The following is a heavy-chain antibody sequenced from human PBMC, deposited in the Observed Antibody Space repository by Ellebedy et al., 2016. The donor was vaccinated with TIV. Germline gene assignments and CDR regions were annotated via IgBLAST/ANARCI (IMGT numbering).Heavy chain of an antibody. D-gene: IGHD2-21*01. CDR1: GFTFSNYN. CDR3: SRVWSTHDS. J-gene: IGHJ4*02. V-gene: IGHV3-21*06. CDR2: IRCTGSDK. Sequence: PGGSLRLSCVASGFTFSNYNMNWVRQSPGKGLEWVSSIRCTGSDKYYAESVKGRFTISRDNAQDTLFLQRNSLKAEDTAVYCCSRVWSTHDSWGQGTLVIVSS.